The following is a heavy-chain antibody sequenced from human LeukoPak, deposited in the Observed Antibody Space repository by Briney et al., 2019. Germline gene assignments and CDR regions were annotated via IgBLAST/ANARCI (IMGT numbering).Heavy chain of an antibody. J-gene: IGHJ4*02. V-gene: IGHV3-30*18. D-gene: IGHD2-15*01. CDR3: AKGSRIVVVVAADY. CDR1: GFTFSSYG. Sequence: GGSLRLSCAASGFTFSSYGMHWVRQAPGKGLEWVAVISYDGSNKYYADSVKGRFTISRDNSKNTLYLQMNSLRAEDTAVYYCAKGSRIVVVVAADYWGQGTLVTVPS. CDR2: ISYDGSNK.